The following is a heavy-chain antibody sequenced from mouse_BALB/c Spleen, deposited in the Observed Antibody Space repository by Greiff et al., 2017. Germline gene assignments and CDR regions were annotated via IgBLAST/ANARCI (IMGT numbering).Heavy chain of an antibody. D-gene: IGHD1-1*01. V-gene: IGHV3-8*02. CDR1: GDSITSGY. CDR3: ARGITTVVATPYYAMDY. Sequence: EVKVEESGPSLVKPSQTLSLTFSVTGDSITSGYWNWIRKFPGNKLEYMGYISYSGSTYYNPSLKSRISITRDTSKNQYYLQLNSVTTEDTATYYCARGITTVVATPYYAMDYWGQGTSVTVSS. J-gene: IGHJ4*01. CDR2: ISYSGST.